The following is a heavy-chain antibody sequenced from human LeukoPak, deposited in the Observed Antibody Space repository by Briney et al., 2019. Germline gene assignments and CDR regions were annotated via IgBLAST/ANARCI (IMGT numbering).Heavy chain of an antibody. Sequence: SETLSLTCTVSGGSISSSSYYWGWIRQPPGKGLEWIGSIYYSGSTYYNPSLKSRVTISVDTSKNQFSLKLSSVTAADTAVYYCARAQMDVDTAMGGHCDYWGQGTLVTVSS. J-gene: IGHJ4*02. V-gene: IGHV4-39*07. D-gene: IGHD5-18*01. CDR3: ARAQMDVDTAMGGHCDY. CDR2: IYYSGST. CDR1: GGSISSSSYY.